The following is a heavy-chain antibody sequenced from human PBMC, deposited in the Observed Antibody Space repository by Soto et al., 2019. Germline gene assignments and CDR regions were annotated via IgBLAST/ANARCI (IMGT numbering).Heavy chain of an antibody. D-gene: IGHD2-15*01. V-gene: IGHV1-18*01. CDR2: ISAYNGTT. Sequence: QVQLVQSGAEVKKPGASVKVSCTASGYTFTRFGISWVRQAPGQGLEWMGWISAYNGTTTYAESLQGRVTMTTDTSTSTAYMALRSLRSDGTAVYSCPRDPRGGTDAFAIWCQGTMVTGSS. CDR1: GYTFTRFG. J-gene: IGHJ3*02. CDR3: PRDPRGGTDAFAI.